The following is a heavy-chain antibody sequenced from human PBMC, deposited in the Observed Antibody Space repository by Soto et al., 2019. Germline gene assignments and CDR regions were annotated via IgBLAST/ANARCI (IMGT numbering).Heavy chain of an antibody. CDR2: FDPEDGET. CDR3: ATTGKIYSSGWYIWFDP. CDR1: GYTLTELS. J-gene: IGHJ5*01. V-gene: IGHV1-24*01. Sequence: ASVNVSCKVSGYTLTELSMHWVLQAPGKGLEWMGGFDPEDGETIYAQKFQGRVTMTEDTSTDTAYMELSSLRSEDTAVYYCATTGKIYSSGWYIWFDPWGQGTLVTVSS. D-gene: IGHD6-19*01.